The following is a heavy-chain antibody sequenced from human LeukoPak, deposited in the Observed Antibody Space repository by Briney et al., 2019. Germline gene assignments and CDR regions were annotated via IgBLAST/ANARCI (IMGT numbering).Heavy chain of an antibody. J-gene: IGHJ4*02. D-gene: IGHD3-3*01. CDR3: ARTYDFWSGYYPDY. Sequence: GGSLRLSCAASGFTFSSYWMHWVRQAPGKGLVWVSRINSDGSSTSYADSVKGRFTISRDNAKNTLYLQMNSLRAEDTAVYHCARTYDFWSGYYPDYWGQGTLVTVSS. CDR1: GFTFSSYW. V-gene: IGHV3-74*01. CDR2: INSDGSST.